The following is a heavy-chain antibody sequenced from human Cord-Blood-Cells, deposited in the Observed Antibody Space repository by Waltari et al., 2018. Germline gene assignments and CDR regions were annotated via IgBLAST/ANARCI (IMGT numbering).Heavy chain of an antibody. CDR2: ISGDGGST. V-gene: IGHV3-43*02. J-gene: IGHJ4*02. CDR1: GFTFDVYA. Sequence: EVQLVESGGGVVQPGGSLRLSCAASGFTFDVYAMHWVRQAPGKGMEWVSLISGDGGSTYYADSVKGRFTISRDNSKNSLYLQMNSLRTEDTALYYCAKDISLPPDYWGQGTLVTVSS. CDR3: AKDISLPPDY.